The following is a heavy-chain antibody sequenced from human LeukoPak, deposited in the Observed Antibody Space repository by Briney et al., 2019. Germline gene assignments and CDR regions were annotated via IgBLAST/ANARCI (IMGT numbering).Heavy chain of an antibody. D-gene: IGHD3-10*01. Sequence: GGSLRLSCAASGFTFSDYALNWVRQAPGKGLEWVSAISGGGGSTYYADSVKGRFTISRDNFKDTLYLQVNSLRAEDTAVYYCAKGGRGSGSYNYFDYWGQGTLVTVSS. J-gene: IGHJ4*02. CDR2: ISGGGGST. CDR3: AKGGRGSGSYNYFDY. V-gene: IGHV3-23*01. CDR1: GFTFSDYA.